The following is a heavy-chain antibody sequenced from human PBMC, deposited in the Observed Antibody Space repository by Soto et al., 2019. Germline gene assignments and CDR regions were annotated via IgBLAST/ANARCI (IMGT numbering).Heavy chain of an antibody. CDR2: IYRTGNT. D-gene: IGHD2-2*01. V-gene: IGHV4-30-2*01. J-gene: IGHJ4*02. CDR1: GDSMTSGDYS. CDR3: ARGDYQYSIDY. Sequence: SETLSLTCTVSGDSMTSGDYSWSWIRQPPGKGLEWLGYIYRTGNTHYSPSLESRVSISQDRSKNQFSLELTSVTAADTAVYYCARGDYQYSIDYWGQGTLVTVSS.